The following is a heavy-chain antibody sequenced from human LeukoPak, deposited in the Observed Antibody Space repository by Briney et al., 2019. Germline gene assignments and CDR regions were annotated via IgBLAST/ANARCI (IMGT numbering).Heavy chain of an antibody. CDR2: INQSGST. V-gene: IGHV4-34*01. CDR3: ARGLRRRYFDY. CDR1: GGSFSGYY. J-gene: IGHJ4*02. Sequence: PSETLSLTCAVYGGSFSGYYWSWIRQPPGKGLEWIGEINQSGSTNYNPSLKSRVTISVDTSKNQFSLKLSSVTAADTAVYYCARGLRRRYFDYWGQGTLVTVSS. D-gene: IGHD3-16*01.